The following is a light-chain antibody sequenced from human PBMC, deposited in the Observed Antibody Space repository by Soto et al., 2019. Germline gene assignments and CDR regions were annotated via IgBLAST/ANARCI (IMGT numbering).Light chain of an antibody. V-gene: IGKV3-15*01. Sequence: EIVMTQSPATLSVSPGERDTLSCRASQGLSSNLAWYQQKPGQAPRLLIYGASTRATGIPARFSGSESGTEFTLTISSLQSEDFAVYYCQQYDSWPLTFGGGTKVEIK. CDR2: GAS. CDR1: QGLSSN. J-gene: IGKJ4*01. CDR3: QQYDSWPLT.